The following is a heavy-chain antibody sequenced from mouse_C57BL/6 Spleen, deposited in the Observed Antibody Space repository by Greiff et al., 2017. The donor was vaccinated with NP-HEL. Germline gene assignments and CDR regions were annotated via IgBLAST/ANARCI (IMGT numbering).Heavy chain of an antibody. Sequence: VQLQQPGAELVKPGASVKLSCKASGYTFTSYWMHWVKQRPGQGLEWIGMIHPNSGSTNYNEKFKSKATLTVDKSSSTAYMQLSSLTSEDSAVYYCARFSSLNWDDWGQGTTLTVSS. CDR2: IHPNSGST. CDR1: GYTFTSYW. D-gene: IGHD4-1*02. CDR3: ARFSSLNWDD. J-gene: IGHJ2*01. V-gene: IGHV1-64*01.